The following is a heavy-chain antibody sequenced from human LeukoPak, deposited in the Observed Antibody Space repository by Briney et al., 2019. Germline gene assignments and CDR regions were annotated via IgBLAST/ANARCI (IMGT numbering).Heavy chain of an antibody. D-gene: IGHD2-8*02. V-gene: IGHV1-8*01. J-gene: IGHJ4*02. CDR2: MNPNSGNT. Sequence: ASVKVSCKASGYTFTSYDINWVRQATGQGLEWMGWMNPNSGNTGYAQKFQGRVTMTRNTSISTAYMELSSLRAEDTAIYYCATYRQVLLPFESWGQGTLVTVSS. CDR1: GYTFTSYD. CDR3: ATYRQVLLPFES.